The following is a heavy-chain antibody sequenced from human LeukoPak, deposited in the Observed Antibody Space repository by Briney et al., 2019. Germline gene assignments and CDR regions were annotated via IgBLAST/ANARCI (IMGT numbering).Heavy chain of an antibody. Sequence: SETLSLTCTVSGSSISSGGYYCSWIRQPPGKGLEWIGNIFYSGSTYYNPSLKSRVTISVDTSKNQFSLKLSSVTAADTAVYYCAREQRDYDCSGYSTIFDYWGLGTLVTVSS. CDR2: IFYSGST. V-gene: IGHV4-31*03. CDR1: GSSISSGGYY. CDR3: AREQRDYDCSGYSTIFDY. D-gene: IGHD3-22*01. J-gene: IGHJ4*02.